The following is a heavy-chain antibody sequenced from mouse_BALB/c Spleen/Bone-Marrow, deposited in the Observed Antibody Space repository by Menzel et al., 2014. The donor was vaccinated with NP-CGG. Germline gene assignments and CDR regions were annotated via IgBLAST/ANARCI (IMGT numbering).Heavy chain of an antibody. CDR1: GFTFSDAW. D-gene: IGHD2-14*01. CDR3: IRRRYGGFYFPMDY. CDR2: IRSKANNHAT. J-gene: IGHJ4*01. Sequence: EVKVVESGGGSVQPGGSMKLSCAASGFTFSDAWLDWVRQSPEKGLLEWVAEIRSKANNHATYYAESVKGRFSISRDDSESSVYLQMNNLRAEDTGIYYCIRRRYGGFYFPMDYWGQGTSVTVSS. V-gene: IGHV6-6*01.